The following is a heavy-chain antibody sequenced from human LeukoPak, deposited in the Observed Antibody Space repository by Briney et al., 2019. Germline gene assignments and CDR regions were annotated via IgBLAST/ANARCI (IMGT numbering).Heavy chain of an antibody. V-gene: IGHV3-74*01. CDR2: INSDGSST. J-gene: IGHJ5*02. CDR1: GFTFSSYW. Sequence: GGSLRLSCAASGFTFSSYWMHWVRQAPGKGLVWVSRINSDGSSTSYADSVKGRFTISRENSKNTLYLQMNSLRAEDTAVYYCAKAPPGKFDPWGQGTLVTVSS. D-gene: IGHD3-10*01. CDR3: AKAPPGKFDP.